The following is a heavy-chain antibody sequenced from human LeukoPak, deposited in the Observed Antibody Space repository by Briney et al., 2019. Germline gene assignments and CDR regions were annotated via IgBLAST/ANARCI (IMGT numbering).Heavy chain of an antibody. Sequence: GRSLRLSCAASGFTFSSYAMHWVRQAPGKGLEWVAVISYDGSNKYYADSVKGRFTISRDNSENTLYLQMNSLRAEDTAVYYCAKDRGSTSCYGFDYWGQGTLVTVSS. D-gene: IGHD2-2*01. CDR2: ISYDGSNK. J-gene: IGHJ4*02. CDR1: GFTFSSYA. V-gene: IGHV3-30-3*01. CDR3: AKDRGSTSCYGFDY.